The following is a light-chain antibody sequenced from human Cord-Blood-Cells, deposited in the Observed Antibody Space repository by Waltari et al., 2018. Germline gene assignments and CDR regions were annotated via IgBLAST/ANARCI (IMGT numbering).Light chain of an antibody. Sequence: TMSPSFLSASVGDRLTITCQASQDISNYLNWYQQKPGKAPKLLIYDASNLETGVPSRFSGSGSGTDFTFTISSLQPEDIATYYCQQYDNLPITFGQGTRLEIK. CDR2: DAS. V-gene: IGKV1-33*01. CDR3: QQYDNLPIT. J-gene: IGKJ5*01. CDR1: QDISNY.